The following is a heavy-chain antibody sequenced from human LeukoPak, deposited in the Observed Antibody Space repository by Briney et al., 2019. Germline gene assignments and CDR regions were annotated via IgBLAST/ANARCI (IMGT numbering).Heavy chain of an antibody. Sequence: GGSLRLPCAGSGLTFTDYYMTWIRQAPGKGLEWVSHISGSGSAIYYADSVRGRSTISRDNAKNSLYLQMNDLRAEDTAVYYCARDLGNCSNGVCYADFWGQGTLVTVSS. J-gene: IGHJ4*02. CDR2: ISGSGSAI. D-gene: IGHD2-8*01. V-gene: IGHV3-11*04. CDR3: ARDLGNCSNGVCYADF. CDR1: GLTFTDYY.